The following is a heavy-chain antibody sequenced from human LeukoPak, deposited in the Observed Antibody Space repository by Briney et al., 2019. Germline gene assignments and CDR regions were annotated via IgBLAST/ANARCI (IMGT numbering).Heavy chain of an antibody. CDR3: ARGDRNSYYYMDV. CDR1: GFTFSSYV. D-gene: IGHD1-14*01. J-gene: IGHJ6*03. Sequence: PGGSLRLSCVASGFTFSSYVMSWVRQAPGKGLEWVSVIYSGGSTYYADSVKGRFTISRDKSKKTLSLQMNSLRAEDTAVYYCARGDRNSYYYMDVWGKGTTVTVSS. CDR2: IYSGGST. V-gene: IGHV3-53*01.